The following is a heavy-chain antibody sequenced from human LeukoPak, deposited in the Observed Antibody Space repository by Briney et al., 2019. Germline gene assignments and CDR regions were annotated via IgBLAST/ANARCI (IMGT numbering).Heavy chain of an antibody. CDR2: ISSSSSYI. CDR3: ASRPYDSSGYMNY. V-gene: IGHV3-21*01. J-gene: IGHJ4*02. Sequence: PGGSLRLSCAASGFTFSSYSMNWVRQAPGKGLERVSSISSSSSYIYYADSVKGRFTISRDNAKNSLYLQMNSLRAEDTAVYYCASRPYDSSGYMNYWGQGTLVTVSS. D-gene: IGHD3-22*01. CDR1: GFTFSSYS.